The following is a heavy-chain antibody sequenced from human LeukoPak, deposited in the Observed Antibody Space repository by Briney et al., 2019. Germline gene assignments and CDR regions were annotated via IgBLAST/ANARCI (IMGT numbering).Heavy chain of an antibody. CDR2: INPNSGGT. D-gene: IGHD3-10*01. Sequence: ASVKVSCKASGYTFTTYAMNWVRQAPGQGLEWMGWINPNSGGTNYAQKFQGRVTMTRDTSISTAYMELSRLRSDDTAVYYCARDRERGYYYYYMDVWGKGTTVTVSS. CDR3: ARDRERGYYYYYMDV. J-gene: IGHJ6*03. CDR1: GYTFTTYA. V-gene: IGHV1-2*02.